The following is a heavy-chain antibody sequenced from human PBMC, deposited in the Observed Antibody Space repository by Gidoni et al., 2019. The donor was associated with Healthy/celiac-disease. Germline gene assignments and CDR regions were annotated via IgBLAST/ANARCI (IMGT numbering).Heavy chain of an antibody. CDR2: ISGSGGST. CDR3: AKEILMYYYDSSGYYGWDY. V-gene: IGHV3-23*01. CDR1: GFTFSSYA. J-gene: IGHJ4*02. D-gene: IGHD3-22*01. Sequence: EFQLLESGGGLVHPGGSLRLSCAASGFTFSSYAMSWVRQAPGKGLEWVSAISGSGGSTYYADSVKGRFTISRDNSKNTLYLQMNSLRAEDTAVYYCAKEILMYYYDSSGYYGWDYWGQGTLVTVSS.